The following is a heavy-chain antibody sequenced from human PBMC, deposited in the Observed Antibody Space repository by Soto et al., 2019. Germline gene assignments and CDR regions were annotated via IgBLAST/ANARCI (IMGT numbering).Heavy chain of an antibody. V-gene: IGHV3-23*01. CDR1: GFTFSSYA. D-gene: IGHD5-12*01. J-gene: IGHJ4*02. CDR2: ISYSGVST. Sequence: GGSLRLSCAASGFTFSSYAMTWVRQAPGKGLEWVSAISYSGVSTYYADSVKGRFTISRDSSENTLSLQMNSLRVDDTAVYYCSRTRGYSAYDLDYWGQGPLVTVS. CDR3: SRTRGYSAYDLDY.